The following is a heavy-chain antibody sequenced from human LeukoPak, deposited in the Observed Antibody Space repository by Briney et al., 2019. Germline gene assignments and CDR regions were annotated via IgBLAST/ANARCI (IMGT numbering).Heavy chain of an antibody. CDR1: GFTVSSNY. Sequence: GGSLRLSCAVSGFTVSSNYMSWVRQAPGKGLEWVSVIYSGGSTYYADSVKGRFTISRDNSKNTLYLQMNSLRAEDTAVYYCARGPWELLYFDYWGQGTLVTVSS. CDR3: ARGPWELLYFDY. CDR2: IYSGGST. D-gene: IGHD1-26*01. J-gene: IGHJ4*02. V-gene: IGHV3-66*01.